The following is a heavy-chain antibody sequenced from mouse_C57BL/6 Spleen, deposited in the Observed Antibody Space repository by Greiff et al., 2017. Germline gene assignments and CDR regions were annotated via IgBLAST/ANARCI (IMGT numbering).Heavy chain of an antibody. Sequence: DVKLVESGGGLVKPGGSLKLSCAASGFTFSDYGMHWVRQAPEKGLEWVAYISSGSSTIYYADTVKGRFTISSDKAKNTLFLQMTSLRSEDPAMYYCARSYYSGSGYDYWGQGTTLTVSS. V-gene: IGHV5-17*01. J-gene: IGHJ2*01. D-gene: IGHD1-1*01. CDR2: ISSGSSTI. CDR1: GFTFSDYG. CDR3: ARSYYSGSGYDY.